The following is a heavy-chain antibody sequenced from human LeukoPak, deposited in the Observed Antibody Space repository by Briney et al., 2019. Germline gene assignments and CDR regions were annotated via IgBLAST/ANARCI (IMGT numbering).Heavy chain of an antibody. D-gene: IGHD6-19*01. J-gene: IGHJ3*02. CDR1: GYTFTSYD. CDR3: ARVYYSSGWYFSPDPFDI. Sequence: ASVKVSCKASGYTFTSYDINWVRQATGQGLEWMGWMNPNSGNTGYAQKFQGRVTITRNTSISTAYMELSSLRSEDTAVYYCARVYYSSGWYFSPDPFDIWGQGTMVTVSS. CDR2: MNPNSGNT. V-gene: IGHV1-8*03.